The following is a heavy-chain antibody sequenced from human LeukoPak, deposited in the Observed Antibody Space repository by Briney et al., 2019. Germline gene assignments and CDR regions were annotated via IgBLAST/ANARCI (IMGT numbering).Heavy chain of an antibody. Sequence: APVKVSCKAFGYTFTSNYMHWVRQAPGQGPEWMGVISPSGGSTTYAQKFQGRVTMTRDTSISTAYMELSRLRSDDTAVYYCARVRLSAGSGYYSWGQGTLVTVSS. CDR2: ISPSGGST. CDR1: GYTFTSNY. D-gene: IGHD3-22*01. CDR3: ARVRLSAGSGYYS. J-gene: IGHJ4*02. V-gene: IGHV1-2*02.